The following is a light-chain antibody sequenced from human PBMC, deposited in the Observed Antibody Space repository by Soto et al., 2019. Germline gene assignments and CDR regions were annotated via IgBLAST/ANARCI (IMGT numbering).Light chain of an antibody. CDR1: QSVSSN. V-gene: IGKV3D-15*01. J-gene: IGKJ4*01. CDR2: GVS. Sequence: EIVMTQSPATLSVSPGERATLSCRASQSVSSNLARYQQKPGQTPRLLIYGVSTRATGIPARFSGSGSGTEFTLTISSLQSEDFAVYYCQQYNKWPLTFGGGTKVEIK. CDR3: QQYNKWPLT.